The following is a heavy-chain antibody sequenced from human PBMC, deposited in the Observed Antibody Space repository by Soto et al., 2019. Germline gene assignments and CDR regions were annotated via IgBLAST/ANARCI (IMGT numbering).Heavy chain of an antibody. J-gene: IGHJ4*02. D-gene: IGHD6-19*01. CDR1: GYTFTSYY. V-gene: IGHV1-46*01. Sequence: ASVKVSCKASGYTFTSYYIHWVRQAPGQGLEWMGIINPSGGSTSYAQKFQDRVTVTRDTSTSTVYMELSSLRSEDTAVYYCARIPGIAVAGNSWGQGTLVTVSS. CDR2: INPSGGST. CDR3: ARIPGIAVAGNS.